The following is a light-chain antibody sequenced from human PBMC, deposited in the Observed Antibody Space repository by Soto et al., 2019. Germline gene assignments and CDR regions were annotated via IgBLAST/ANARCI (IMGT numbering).Light chain of an antibody. CDR3: MQALQTGYT. J-gene: IGKJ2*01. Sequence: DLVMTQSPISLPVSPGEPASISCRSSQSLLGSDGYKYLDWYLQKPGQSPQLLIYMGSNRATGVPDRFSGSGSGTDFTLKISRVEAEDVGVYYCMQALQTGYTFGQGTRLEIK. CDR1: QSLLGSDGYKY. V-gene: IGKV2-28*01. CDR2: MGS.